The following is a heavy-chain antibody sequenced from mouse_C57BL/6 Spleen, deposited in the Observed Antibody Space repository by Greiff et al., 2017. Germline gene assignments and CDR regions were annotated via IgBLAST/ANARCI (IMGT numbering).Heavy chain of an antibody. Sequence: QVQLQQPGAELVRPGSSVKLSCKASGYTFTSYWMHWVKQRPIQGLEWIGNIDPSDSETHYNQKFKDKATLTVDKSSSTAYMQLSILTSEDSAVYYYTIFTTVVADSFDYFPQCTTLPVSS. J-gene: IGHJ2*01. CDR3: TIFTTVVADSFDY. CDR1: GYTFTSYW. CDR2: IDPSDSET. V-gene: IGHV1-52*01. D-gene: IGHD1-1*01.